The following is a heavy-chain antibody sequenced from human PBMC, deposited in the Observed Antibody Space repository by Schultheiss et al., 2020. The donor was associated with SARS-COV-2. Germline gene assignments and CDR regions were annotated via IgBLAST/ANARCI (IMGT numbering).Heavy chain of an antibody. CDR1: GYTFTRYY. CDR3: ATGVYSSGWYGRY. V-gene: IGHV1-46*01. CDR2: INPNGGST. J-gene: IGHJ4*02. Sequence: ASVKVSCKASGYTFTRYYMHWVRQAPGQGLEWMGIINPNGGSTSYAQKFQGRVTITADESTSTAYMELSSLRSEDTAVYYCATGVYSSGWYGRYWGQGTLVTVSS. D-gene: IGHD6-19*01.